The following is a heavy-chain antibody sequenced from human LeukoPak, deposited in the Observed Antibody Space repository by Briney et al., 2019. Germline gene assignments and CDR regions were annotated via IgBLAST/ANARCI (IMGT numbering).Heavy chain of an antibody. Sequence: SGTLSLTCAVSGGSISSGGYSWSWIRQPPGKGLEWIGYIYHSGSTYYNPSLKSRVTISVDRSKNQFSLKLSSVTAADTAVYYCARSAGPNGELLDYWGQGTLVTVSS. D-gene: IGHD3-10*01. CDR3: ARSAGPNGELLDY. J-gene: IGHJ4*02. CDR2: IYHSGST. V-gene: IGHV4-30-2*01. CDR1: GGSISSGGYS.